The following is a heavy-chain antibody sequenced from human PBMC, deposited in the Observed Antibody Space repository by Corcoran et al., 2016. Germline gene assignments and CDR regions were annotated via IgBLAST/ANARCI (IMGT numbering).Heavy chain of an antibody. J-gene: IGHJ6*02. D-gene: IGHD6-19*01. CDR1: GFTFSSYG. Sequence: QVQLVESGGGVVQPGRSLRLSCAASGFTFSSYGMHWVHQAPGKGLEWVAVISYDGSNKYYADSVKGRFTISRDNSKNTLYLQMNSLRAEDTAVYYCAKGSSGWYESYYYYYYGMDVWGQGTTVTVSS. CDR3: AKGSSGWYESYYYYYYGMDV. V-gene: IGHV3-30*18. CDR2: ISYDGSNK.